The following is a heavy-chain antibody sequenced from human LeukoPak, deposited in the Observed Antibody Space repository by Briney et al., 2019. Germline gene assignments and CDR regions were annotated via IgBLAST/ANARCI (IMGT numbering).Heavy chain of an antibody. J-gene: IGHJ3*02. D-gene: IGHD3-3*01. CDR3: AKVRITIFGVVDAFDI. CDR2: INSDGSST. Sequence: GGSLRLSCAASGFTFSSYWMHWVRQAPGKGLVWVLRINSDGSSTSYADSVKGRFTISRDNSKNTLYLQMNSLRAEDTAVYYCAKVRITIFGVVDAFDIWGQGTMVTVSS. CDR1: GFTFSSYW. V-gene: IGHV3-74*01.